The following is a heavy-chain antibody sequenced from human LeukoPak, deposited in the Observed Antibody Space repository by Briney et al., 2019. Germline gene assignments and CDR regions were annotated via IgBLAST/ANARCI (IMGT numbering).Heavy chain of an antibody. CDR3: ARDRERYCSAGSFYDFAVDAFDF. CDR2: IYSGGST. V-gene: IGHV3-66*01. J-gene: IGHJ3*01. CDR1: GFTVGSNY. D-gene: IGHD2-15*01. Sequence: PGGSPRLSCAASGFTVGSNYMSWVRQAPGKGLAWVSVIYSGGSTYYADSVKGRFTISRDNSKNTLYLQMNSLRAEDTAVYYCARDRERYCSAGSFYDFAVDAFDFWGQGTMVTVSS.